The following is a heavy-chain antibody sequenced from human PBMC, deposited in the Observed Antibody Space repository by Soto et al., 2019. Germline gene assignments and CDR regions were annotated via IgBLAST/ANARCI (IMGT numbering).Heavy chain of an antibody. CDR3: AIVKRTNYYYYYGMDV. V-gene: IGHV1-18*01. CDR1: GYTFTSYG. Sequence: QVQLVQSGAEVKKPGASVKVSCKASGYTFTSYGISWVRQAPGQGLEWMGWISAYNGNTNYAQKLQGRVTMTTDTSTSTAYMELRSLRSDDTAVYYCAIVKRTNYYYYYGMDVWGQGTTVTVSS. CDR2: ISAYNGNT. J-gene: IGHJ6*02.